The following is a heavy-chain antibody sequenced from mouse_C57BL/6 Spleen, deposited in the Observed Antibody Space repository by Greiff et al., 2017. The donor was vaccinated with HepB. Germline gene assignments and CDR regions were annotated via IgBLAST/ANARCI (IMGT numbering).Heavy chain of an antibody. CDR1: GFTFTDYY. CDR3: ARYPLYGNYLMDY. D-gene: IGHD2-1*01. CDR2: IRNKANGYTT. V-gene: IGHV7-3*01. J-gene: IGHJ4*01. Sequence: EVNLVESGGGLVQPGGSLSLSCAASGFTFTDYYMSWVRQPPGKALEWLGFIRNKANGYTTEYSASVKGRFTISRDNSQSILYLQMNALRAEDSATYYCARYPLYGNYLMDYWGQGTSVTVSS.